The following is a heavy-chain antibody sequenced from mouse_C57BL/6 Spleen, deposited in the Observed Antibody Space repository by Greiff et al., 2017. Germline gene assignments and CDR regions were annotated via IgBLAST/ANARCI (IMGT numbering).Heavy chain of an antibody. Sequence: QVQLKQSGAELVRPGASVTLSCKASGYTFTDYEMHWVKQTPVHGLEWIGAIDPETGGTAYNQKFKGKAILTADKSSSTAYMELRSLTSEDSAVYYCTRSQGSNYDYAMDYWGQGTSVTVSS. CDR2: IDPETGGT. D-gene: IGHD2-5*01. V-gene: IGHV1-15*01. CDR3: TRSQGSNYDYAMDY. J-gene: IGHJ4*01. CDR1: GYTFTDYE.